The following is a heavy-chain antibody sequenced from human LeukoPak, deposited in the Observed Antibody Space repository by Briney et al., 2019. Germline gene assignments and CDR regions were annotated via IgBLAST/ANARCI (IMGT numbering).Heavy chain of an antibody. J-gene: IGHJ3*02. CDR3: ARDLDYYASSGYAAFDI. Sequence: SSGKVSCKASGCTFSSYTISWVRQAPGQGLEWMGRIIPILGIANYAQKFQGRVTITADKSTSTAYMELSSLRSEDTAVYYCARDLDYYASSGYAAFDIWVQGTMVTVSS. V-gene: IGHV1-69*04. CDR2: IIPILGIA. D-gene: IGHD3-22*01. CDR1: GCTFSSYT.